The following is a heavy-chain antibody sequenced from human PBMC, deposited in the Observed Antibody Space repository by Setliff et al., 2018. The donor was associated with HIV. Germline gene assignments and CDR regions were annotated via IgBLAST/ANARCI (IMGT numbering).Heavy chain of an antibody. CDR3: ARDHVFGSRTGFDP. D-gene: IGHD3-10*01. V-gene: IGHV4-39*07. CDR1: GGSISSNSYY. Sequence: SETLSLTCTVSGGSISSNSYYWGWIRQPPGKGVEWIGSIYHSGRTYYNQSLRSRAMISVDTSKNQFSLKLSAVTAADTAVYYCARDHVFGSRTGFDPWGPGILVTVSS. CDR2: IYHSGRT. J-gene: IGHJ5*02.